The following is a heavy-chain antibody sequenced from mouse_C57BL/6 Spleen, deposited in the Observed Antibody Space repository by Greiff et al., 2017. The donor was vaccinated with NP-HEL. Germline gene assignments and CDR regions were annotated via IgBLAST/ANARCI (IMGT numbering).Heavy chain of an antibody. J-gene: IGHJ3*01. CDR1: GYAFSSYW. V-gene: IGHV1-80*01. CDR2: IYPGDGDT. Sequence: QVQLKESGAELVKPGASVKISCKASGYAFSSYWMNWVKQRPGQGLEWIGQIYPGDGDTNYNGKFKGKATLTADKSSSTAYMQLSSLTSEDSAVYFCARSMVTTEFAYGGQGTLVTVSA. D-gene: IGHD2-2*01. CDR3: ARSMVTTEFAY.